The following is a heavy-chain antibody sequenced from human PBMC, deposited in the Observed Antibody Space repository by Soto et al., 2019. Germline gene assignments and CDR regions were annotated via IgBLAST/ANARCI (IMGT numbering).Heavy chain of an antibody. CDR3: ANIRGVVPAAMGWFDP. CDR1: GGTFSSFA. CDR2: IIPIFGTA. V-gene: IGHV1-69*01. Sequence: QVQLVQSGAEVKKPGSSVKVSCKASGGTFSSFAISWVRQAPGQGLEWMGGIIPIFGTANYAQKFQGRVTITADESTSTAYMELSSLRSEDTAVYYCANIRGVVPAAMGWFDPWGQGTLVTVSS. J-gene: IGHJ5*02. D-gene: IGHD2-2*01.